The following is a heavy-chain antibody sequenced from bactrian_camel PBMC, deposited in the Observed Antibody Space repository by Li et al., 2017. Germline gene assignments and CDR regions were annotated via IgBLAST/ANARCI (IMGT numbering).Heavy chain of an antibody. D-gene: IGHD2*01. V-gene: IGHV3S55*01. J-gene: IGHJ4*01. CDR1: GSTYETCC. CDR2: IINDGST. Sequence: LVESGGGLVQAGGSLRLSCAASGSTYETCCMSWYRQAPGKEHELVSSIINDGSTHYADSVRGRFTISKDNAKNTLYLQMNSLKLEDTAMYYCAAGLYSGGYSYTPPLTTGARGPRSPSP. CDR3: AAGLYSGGYSYTPPLTT.